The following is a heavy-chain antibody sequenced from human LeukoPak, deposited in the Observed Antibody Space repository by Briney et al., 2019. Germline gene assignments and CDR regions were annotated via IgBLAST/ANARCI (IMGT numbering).Heavy chain of an antibody. CDR2: ISGSGGST. CDR1: GFTFSDYY. V-gene: IGHV3-23*01. CDR3: AKDRNVLRYFDWSRQGGAFDI. D-gene: IGHD3-9*01. Sequence: GGSLRLSCAASGFTFSDYYMSWVRQAPGKGLEWVSAISGSGGSTYYADSVKGRFTISRDNSKNTLYLQMNSLRAEDTAVYYCAKDRNVLRYFDWSRQGGAFDIWGQGTMVTVSS. J-gene: IGHJ3*02.